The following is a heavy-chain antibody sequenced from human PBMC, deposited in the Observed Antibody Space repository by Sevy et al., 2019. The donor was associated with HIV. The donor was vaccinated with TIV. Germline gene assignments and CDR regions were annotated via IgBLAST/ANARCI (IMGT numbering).Heavy chain of an antibody. V-gene: IGHV1-46*02. CDR2: INPTSSST. Sequence: ASVKVSCKASGYNFNNYYIHWVRQAPGQGLQWMGVINPTSSSTYYPPKFQGRVTMTRDPSTSTVSLDLSSLRSEDTAVYYCARGDGTGRCFDSWGQGTLVTVSS. D-gene: IGHD1-26*01. CDR1: GYNFNNYY. CDR3: ARGDGTGRCFDS. J-gene: IGHJ4*02.